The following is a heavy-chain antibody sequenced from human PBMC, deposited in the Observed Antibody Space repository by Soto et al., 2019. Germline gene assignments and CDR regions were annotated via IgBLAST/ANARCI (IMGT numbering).Heavy chain of an antibody. D-gene: IGHD6-19*01. V-gene: IGHV2-5*02. CDR1: GFSLSTSGVG. J-gene: IGHJ6*02. CDR2: INWDDDK. CDR3: AGAVKTEGMDV. Sequence: QITLKESGPTLVKPTQTLTLTCTFSGFSLSTSGVGVGWIRQPPGKALEWLALINWDDDKRYSPSLKSRLTITKDTSKNQVVLIMTNMDPVDTATYYCAGAVKTEGMDVWGQGTTVTVSS.